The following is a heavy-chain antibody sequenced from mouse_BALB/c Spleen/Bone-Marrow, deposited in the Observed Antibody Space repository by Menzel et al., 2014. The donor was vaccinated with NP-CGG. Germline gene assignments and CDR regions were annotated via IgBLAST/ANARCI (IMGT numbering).Heavy chain of an antibody. Sequence: VQLKQSGAELVKPRASVKLSCTASGINIKDAYMHWVKQRPEQGLEWIGRIDPVNGNTKYDPKFQGKATITADTSSNTAYLQLSSLTSEDTAVYYCANYYYGSSLFAYWGQGTLVTVSA. V-gene: IGHV14-3*02. CDR3: ANYYYGSSLFAY. D-gene: IGHD1-1*01. CDR2: IDPVNGNT. CDR1: GINIKDAY. J-gene: IGHJ3*01.